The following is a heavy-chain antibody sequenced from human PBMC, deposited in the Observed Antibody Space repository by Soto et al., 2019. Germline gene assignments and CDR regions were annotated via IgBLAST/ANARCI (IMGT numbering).Heavy chain of an antibody. CDR1: SDSISRSHW. CDR3: ARGSLVTHYYYCHMDV. Sequence: PSETLSLTCAVSSDSISRSHWLTWVRQSPGKGLEWLGDIYYSGSVYYNPSLRSRISISMDKSNNQFSLNLSSVTAADTAVYYCARGSLVTHYYYCHMDVWDKGTPVTVSS. J-gene: IGHJ6*03. D-gene: IGHD2-21*02. V-gene: IGHV4-4*02. CDR2: IYYSGSV.